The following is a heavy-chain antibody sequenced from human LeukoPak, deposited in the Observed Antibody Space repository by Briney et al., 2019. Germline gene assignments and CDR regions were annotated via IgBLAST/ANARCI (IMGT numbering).Heavy chain of an antibody. CDR1: GGSISSYY. CDR2: IYSSGSA. V-gene: IGHV4-59*01. J-gene: IGHJ3*02. CDR3: ARDSISRAFDI. D-gene: IGHD3-3*01. Sequence: SETLSLTCTVSGGSISSYYWSWIRQPPGKGLEWIGYIYSSGSANYNPSLKSRVTISVDTSKNQFSLKLNSVTAADTAVYYCARDSISRAFDIWGQGTMVTVSS.